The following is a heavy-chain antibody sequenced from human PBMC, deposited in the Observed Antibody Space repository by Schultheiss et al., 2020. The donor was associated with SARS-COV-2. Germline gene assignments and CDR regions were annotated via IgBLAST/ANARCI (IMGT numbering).Heavy chain of an antibody. Sequence: GESLKISCKGFGYSFTSYWFGWVRQMPGKGLEWMGIIYPGDSDTRYSPSFQGQVTISADKSISTAYLQWSSLKASDTAMYYCARPPRLGYCSGGSCYVKDYWGQGTLVTVSS. CDR2: IYPGDSDT. CDR3: ARPPRLGYCSGGSCYVKDY. CDR1: GYSFTSYW. J-gene: IGHJ4*02. V-gene: IGHV5-51*01. D-gene: IGHD2-15*01.